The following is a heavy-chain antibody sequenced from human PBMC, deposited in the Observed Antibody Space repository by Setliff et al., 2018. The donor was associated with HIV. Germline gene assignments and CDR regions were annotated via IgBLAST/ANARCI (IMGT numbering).Heavy chain of an antibody. D-gene: IGHD5-18*01. Sequence: GGYLRLSCAASGFTVSSNYMSWVRQAPGKGLEWVSVIYSGVSTYYADSVKGRFTISRDNSKNTLYLQMNSLRAEDTAVYYCARDQWGYSYGYYYYYYMDVWGKGTTVTVSS. CDR2: IYSGVST. V-gene: IGHV3-66*02. CDR3: ARDQWGYSYGYYYYYYMDV. CDR1: GFTVSSNY. J-gene: IGHJ6*03.